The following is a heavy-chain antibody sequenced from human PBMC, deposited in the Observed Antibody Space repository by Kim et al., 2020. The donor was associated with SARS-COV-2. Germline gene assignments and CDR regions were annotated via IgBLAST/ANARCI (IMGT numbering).Heavy chain of an antibody. CDR2: ISYDGSNK. V-gene: IGHV3-30*03. CDR1: GFTFSSYG. J-gene: IGHJ6*02. D-gene: IGHD5-18*01. CDR3: ATSQSRGYSYVPYYYYGMDV. Sequence: GGSLRLSCAASGFTFSSYGMHWVRQAPGKGLEWVAVISYDGSNKYYADSVKGRFTISRDNSKNTLYLQMNSLRAEDTAVYYCATSQSRGYSYVPYYYYGMDVWGQGTTVTVSS.